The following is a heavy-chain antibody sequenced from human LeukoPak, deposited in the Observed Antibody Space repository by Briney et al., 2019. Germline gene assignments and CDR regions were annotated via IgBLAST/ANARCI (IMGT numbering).Heavy chain of an antibody. CDR2: ISWNSGSI. CDR1: GFTFDDYA. J-gene: IGHJ4*02. V-gene: IGHV3-9*01. Sequence: RPGGSLRLSCAASGFTFDDYAMHWVRQAPGKGLEWVSGISWNSGSIGYADAVNGRFTISRDNAKNSLYLQMNSLRAEDTALYYCSKEVEDILNWGQGTLVTVSS. D-gene: IGHD2-15*01. CDR3: SKEVEDILN.